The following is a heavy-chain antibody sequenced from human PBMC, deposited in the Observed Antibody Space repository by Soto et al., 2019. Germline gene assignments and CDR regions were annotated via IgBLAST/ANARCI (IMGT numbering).Heavy chain of an antibody. J-gene: IGHJ5*02. V-gene: IGHV4-31*03. Sequence: QVQLQESGPGLVKPSQTLSLTCTVSGGSISSGGYYWSWIRQHPGKGLEWIGYIYYSGSTYFNPSLKSRRTISVDTSKNQFSLQLSSVTAADTAVYYCARAGHSSSSEGANWFDPWGQGTLVTVSS. CDR1: GGSISSGGYY. D-gene: IGHD6-6*01. CDR2: IYYSGST. CDR3: ARAGHSSSSEGANWFDP.